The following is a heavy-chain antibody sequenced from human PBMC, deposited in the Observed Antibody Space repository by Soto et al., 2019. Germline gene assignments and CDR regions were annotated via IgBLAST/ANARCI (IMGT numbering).Heavy chain of an antibody. J-gene: IGHJ4*02. CDR3: ASGGWETPI. V-gene: IGHV3-7*03. Sequence: EVQLVESGGGLVQPGGSLRLSCAASGFSVSTYWMSWVRQAPGKWLEWVATIKPDGSDTYYVDSVKGRFTISRDNAKKSLLLQMNSLTAEDTAVYYCASGGWETPIWGQGTLVTVSS. D-gene: IGHD1-26*01. CDR2: IKPDGSDT. CDR1: GFSVSTYW.